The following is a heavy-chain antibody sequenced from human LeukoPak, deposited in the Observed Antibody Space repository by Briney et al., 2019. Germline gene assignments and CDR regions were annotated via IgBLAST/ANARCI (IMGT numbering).Heavy chain of an antibody. CDR1: GFTFSSYS. CDR3: ARRSHSSYMDV. Sequence: SGGSLTLSCAASGFTFSSYSMNWVRQAPGKGLEWVSSISSSSSYIYYADSVKGRFTISRDNAKNSLYLQMNSLRAEDTAVYYCARRSHSSYMDVWGKGTTVTVSS. V-gene: IGHV3-21*01. J-gene: IGHJ6*03. CDR2: ISSSSSYI. D-gene: IGHD5-18*01.